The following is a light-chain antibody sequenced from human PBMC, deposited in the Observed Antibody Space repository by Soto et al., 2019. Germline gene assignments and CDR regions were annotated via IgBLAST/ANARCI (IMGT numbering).Light chain of an antibody. V-gene: IGKV1-39*01. J-gene: IGKJ3*01. Sequence: DIQMTQSPSSLSASVGDRVTITCRASQSISSYLNWYQQKPGKAPKLLIYAASSLQSVVQSRCSGSGSGTDFTLTISSLQPEDFATYYCQHSYSTPFTFGPGTKVDIK. CDR1: QSISSY. CDR3: QHSYSTPFT. CDR2: AAS.